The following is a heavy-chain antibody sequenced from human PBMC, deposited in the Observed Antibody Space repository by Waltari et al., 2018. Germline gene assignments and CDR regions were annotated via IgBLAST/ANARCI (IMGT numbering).Heavy chain of an antibody. CDR3: ARGGGGDWEWFDP. Sequence: QVQLQESGPRLVKPSETLSRICTVSGGSISSYYWSWIRQPPGKGLDWIGYIYYTGSTNFNPSLKSRVTMSVDTSKNQFSLKLSSVTAADTAVYYCARGGGGDWEWFDPWGQGTLVTVSS. D-gene: IGHD2-21*02. CDR1: GGSISSYY. J-gene: IGHJ5*02. V-gene: IGHV4-59*01. CDR2: IYYTGST.